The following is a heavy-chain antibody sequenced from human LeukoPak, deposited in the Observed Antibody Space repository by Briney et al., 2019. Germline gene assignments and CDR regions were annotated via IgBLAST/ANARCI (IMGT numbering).Heavy chain of an antibody. J-gene: IGHJ3*02. CDR2: ISGSGGST. CDR3: AKRALSNAFGI. V-gene: IGHV3-23*01. CDR1: GFTFSTYV. Sequence: GGSLRLSCAASGFTFSTYVMSRVRQAPGKGLEWVSTISGSGGSTDYADSLKGRFTISRDNSKNTLYLQMNSLRAEDTAVYYCAKRALSNAFGIWGQGTMVTVSS.